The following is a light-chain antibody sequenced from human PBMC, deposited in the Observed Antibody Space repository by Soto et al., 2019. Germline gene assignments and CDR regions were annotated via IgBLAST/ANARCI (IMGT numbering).Light chain of an antibody. CDR2: DAS. Sequence: EIVLTQSPATLSLSPGERATLSCSSSQSVNSYLVWYQQRPGQAPRLPIYDASNRATGIPARFSGSGSGTDFTLTISRLEPEDFAVYYCQQHGSSPITFGQGTRLE. CDR1: QSVNSY. V-gene: IGKV3-11*01. J-gene: IGKJ5*01. CDR3: QQHGSSPIT.